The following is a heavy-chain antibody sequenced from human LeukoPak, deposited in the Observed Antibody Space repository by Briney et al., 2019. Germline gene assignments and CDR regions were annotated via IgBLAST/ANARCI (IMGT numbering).Heavy chain of an antibody. CDR3: ARDASSWRPSNDY. CDR1: GFTFSSYS. V-gene: IGHV3-21*01. Sequence: PGGSLRLSCAASGFTFSSYSMNWVRQAPGKGLEWVSSISSSSSYIYYADSVKGRFTISRDNAKNSLYLQMNSLRAEDTAVYYCARDASSWRPSNDYWGQGTLVTVSS. CDR2: ISSSSSYI. J-gene: IGHJ4*02. D-gene: IGHD6-13*01.